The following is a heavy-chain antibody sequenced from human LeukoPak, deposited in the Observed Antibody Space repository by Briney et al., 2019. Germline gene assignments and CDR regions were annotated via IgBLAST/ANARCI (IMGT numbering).Heavy chain of an antibody. CDR1: GSTFTSSA. D-gene: IGHD1-26*01. V-gene: IGHV1-58*02. CDR3: AAERDGSSLDY. CDR2: IVVGSGNT. J-gene: IGHJ4*02. Sequence: SVKVSCKASGSTFTSSAMQWVRQARGQRLEWIGWIVVGSGNTNYAQKFQERVTITRDMSTSTAYMELSSLRSEDTAVYYCAAERDGSSLDYWGQGTLVTVSS.